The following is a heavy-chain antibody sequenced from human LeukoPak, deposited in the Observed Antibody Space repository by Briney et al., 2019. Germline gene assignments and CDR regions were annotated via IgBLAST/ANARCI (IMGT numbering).Heavy chain of an antibody. CDR2: IYSGGST. J-gene: IGHJ4*02. D-gene: IGHD5-12*01. V-gene: IGHV3-53*01. CDR3: ARDSRANSGYDPDY. CDR1: GLTVSSNY. Sequence: PGGSLRLSCAASGLTVSSNYMSWVRQAPGKGLEWVSVIYSGGSTYYADSVKGRFTISRDNSKNTLYLQMNSLRAEDTAVYYCARDSRANSGYDPDYWGQGTLVTVSS.